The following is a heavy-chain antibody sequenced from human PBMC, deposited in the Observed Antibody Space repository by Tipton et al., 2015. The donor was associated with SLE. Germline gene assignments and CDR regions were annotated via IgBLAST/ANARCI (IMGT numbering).Heavy chain of an antibody. Sequence: SLRLSCVASGFTFSNLWMTWVRQAPGKGLEWVANINQDGSEKYYVDSVKGRFTISRDNAKNSLWLQMNSLRAEDTAVYYCARGDFYHSSAYHDAFDIWGQGTLVTVSS. CDR3: ARGDFYHSSAYHDAFDI. D-gene: IGHD2/OR15-2a*01. J-gene: IGHJ3*02. CDR2: INQDGSEK. V-gene: IGHV3-7*04. CDR1: GFTFSNLW.